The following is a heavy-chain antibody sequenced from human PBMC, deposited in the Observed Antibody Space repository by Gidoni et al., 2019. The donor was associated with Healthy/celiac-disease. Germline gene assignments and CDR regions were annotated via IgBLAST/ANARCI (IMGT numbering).Heavy chain of an antibody. CDR1: GYPFTGYY. V-gene: IGHV1-2*02. CDR3: ASGPTVTTWGY. D-gene: IGHD4-17*01. J-gene: IGHJ4*02. CDR2: SNPNSGGT. Sequence: QVQLVQSGAGVKKPGASVIHYCKASGYPFTGYYMHWVPQAPGQGLEWMGGSNPNSGGTNYAQKFQGRVTMTRDTTISTAYMELSRLRSDDTAVYYCASGPTVTTWGYWGQGTLVTVSS.